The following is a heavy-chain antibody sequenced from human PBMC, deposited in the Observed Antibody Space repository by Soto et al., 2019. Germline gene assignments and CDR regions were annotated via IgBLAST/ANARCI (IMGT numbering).Heavy chain of an antibody. CDR2: INPDYGGA. Sequence: ASVKVSCKASGYTFTGYYIHWVRQAPGQGLEWMGWINPDYGGANYGEKFQGRVTMMLDTSITTAYMELSRLRSDDTAVYYWARDVGGTSSYLGYWGQGTLVTVSS. J-gene: IGHJ4*02. CDR3: ARDVGGTSSYLGY. D-gene: IGHD3-16*01. V-gene: IGHV1-2*02. CDR1: GYTFTGYY.